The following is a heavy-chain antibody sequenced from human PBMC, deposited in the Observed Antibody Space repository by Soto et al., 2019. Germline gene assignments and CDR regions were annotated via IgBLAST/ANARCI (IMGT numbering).Heavy chain of an antibody. CDR2: VCYTGST. Sequence: SETLSLTCSVSGGSISGSYWSWIRQSPGKGLEWLGYVCYTGSTNYSPSLRSRVSISVDTSKNEFSLRLSSVTAADTAVYFCARSVAVPGAHIDYWGQGTQVTVSS. V-gene: IGHV4-59*01. CDR1: GGSISGSY. CDR3: ARSVAVPGAHIDY. J-gene: IGHJ4*02. D-gene: IGHD6-19*01.